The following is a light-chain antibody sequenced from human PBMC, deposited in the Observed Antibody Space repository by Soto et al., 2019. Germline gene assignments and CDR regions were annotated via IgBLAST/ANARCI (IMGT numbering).Light chain of an antibody. CDR2: DVS. CDR3: QHYNMWPHMLS. Sequence: DIVLTQSPGTLSSSPGERGTLSCRASQSVGSNLAWYQHKPGQAPRLLIHDVSTRATGVPDTFSGSGSGTELTLTISSLQSDDFAIYYCQHYNMWPHMLSFGGGTKVEIK. V-gene: IGKV3-15*01. CDR1: QSVGSN. J-gene: IGKJ4*01.